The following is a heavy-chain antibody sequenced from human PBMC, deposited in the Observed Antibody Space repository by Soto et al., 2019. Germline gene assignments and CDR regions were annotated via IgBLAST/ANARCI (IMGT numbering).Heavy chain of an antibody. D-gene: IGHD3-22*01. J-gene: IGHJ3*01. CDR1: GFSFRSYW. CDR3: SGDDYDATEYYREGDAFDL. CDR2: ITSDGGGT. V-gene: IGHV3-74*01. Sequence: EVQLVESGGGLVQPGGSLRLSCAASGFSFRSYWMHWVRQAPGKGLVWVSRITSDGGGTTYADSVKGRFTISTDKTKNTLPPQMTSLRAEHKDVYFCSGDDYDATEYYREGDAFDLWGQGTMVTVSS.